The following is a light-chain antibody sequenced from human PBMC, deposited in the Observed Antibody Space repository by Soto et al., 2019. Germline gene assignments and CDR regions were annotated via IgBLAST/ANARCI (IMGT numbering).Light chain of an antibody. CDR2: TND. CDR1: GSNIGSNT. CDR3: ATWDDNLNGPV. V-gene: IGLV1-44*01. J-gene: IGLJ3*02. Sequence: QSVLTQPPSASGTPGQRVTISCSGSGSNIGSNTVNWYQQLPGTAPKLLINTNDQRPSGVPDRFSGSKSGTSASLAISGLQSDDEADYYCATWDDNLNGPVFGGGTKLTVL.